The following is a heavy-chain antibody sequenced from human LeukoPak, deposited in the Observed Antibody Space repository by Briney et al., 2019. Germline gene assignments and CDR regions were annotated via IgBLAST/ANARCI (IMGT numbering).Heavy chain of an antibody. CDR3: ARDQVAMIVVVGTYAFDI. V-gene: IGHV3-11*01. CDR2: ISTSGSTI. D-gene: IGHD3-22*01. CDR1: GFTFSDYF. Sequence: GGSLRLSCTSSGFTFSDYFMSWIRQAPGKGLEWVSYISTSGSTIYYTDSVKGRFTISRDNAKNTLYLQMNSLRAEDTALYYCARDQVAMIVVVGTYAFDIWGQGTMVTVSS. J-gene: IGHJ3*02.